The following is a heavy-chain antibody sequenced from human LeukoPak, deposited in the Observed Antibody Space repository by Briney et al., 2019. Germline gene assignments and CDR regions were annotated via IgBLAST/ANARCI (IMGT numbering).Heavy chain of an antibody. D-gene: IGHD6-6*01. CDR1: GFTFSSYA. V-gene: IGHV3-23*01. Sequence: GGSLRLSCAASGFTFSSYAMSWVRQAPGKGLEWVSAISGSGGSTYYADSVQGRFTISRDNSKNTLYLQMNSLKTEDTAVYYCTTDPPGWQLVREDYWGQGTLVTVSS. J-gene: IGHJ4*02. CDR2: ISGSGGST. CDR3: TTDPPGWQLVREDY.